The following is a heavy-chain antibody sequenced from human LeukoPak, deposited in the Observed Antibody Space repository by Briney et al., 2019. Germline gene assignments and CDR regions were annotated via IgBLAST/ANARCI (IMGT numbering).Heavy chain of an antibody. Sequence: GGSLRLSCAASGFTFSSYAMHWVRQGPGKGLEWVAFISSDGRTEYNADSVKGRFTISRDNSKNTLYLQMNSLTTEEPAVYYCARGWGSGAWLIDSWGQGTLVSVSS. CDR1: GFTFSSYA. V-gene: IGHV3-30*04. CDR2: ISSDGRTE. D-gene: IGHD6-25*01. CDR3: ARGWGSGAWLIDS. J-gene: IGHJ5*01.